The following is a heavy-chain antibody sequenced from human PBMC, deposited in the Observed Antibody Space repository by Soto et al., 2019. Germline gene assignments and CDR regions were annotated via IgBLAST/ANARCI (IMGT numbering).Heavy chain of an antibody. Sequence: ESGGGVVQPGRSLRLSCAASGFTFSSYGMHWVRQAPGKGLEWVAVISYDGSNKYYADSVKGRFTISRDNSKNTLYLQMNTLSAEDTAVYYCAKGTWYRRGWCHYWGQGTLVTVSS. D-gene: IGHD6-19*01. CDR1: GFTFSSYG. V-gene: IGHV3-30*18. CDR3: AKGTWYRRGWCHY. J-gene: IGHJ4*02. CDR2: ISYDGSNK.